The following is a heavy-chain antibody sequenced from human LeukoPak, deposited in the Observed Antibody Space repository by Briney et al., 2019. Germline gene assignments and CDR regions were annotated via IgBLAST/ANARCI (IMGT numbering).Heavy chain of an antibody. J-gene: IGHJ4*02. V-gene: IGHV1-2*02. CDR1: GYTFTGYY. CDR2: INPNSGGT. Sequence: ASVKVSCKASGYTFTGYYMHWVRQAPGQGLEWMGWINPNSGGTYYAQKFQGRVTMTRDTSISTAYMELSRLRSDDTAVYYCARAGRLRYFDWPIRNYWGQGTLVTVSS. D-gene: IGHD3-9*01. CDR3: ARAGRLRYFDWPIRNY.